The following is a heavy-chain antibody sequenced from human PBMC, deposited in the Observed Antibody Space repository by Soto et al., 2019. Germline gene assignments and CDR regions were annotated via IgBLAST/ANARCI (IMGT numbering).Heavy chain of an antibody. D-gene: IGHD4-17*01. CDR1: GFTFTNYA. Sequence: GGSLRLSCAASGFTFTNYAMTWARQAPGKGLEWVSSLLRSGSTTYYADSVKGRFTISSDISANSLYLQMDSLRAEDTAVYYCAKDAGSGDGIWLLCSWGRGTVVTVSS. V-gene: IGHV3-23*01. CDR2: LLRSGSTT. CDR3: AKDAGSGDGIWLLCS. J-gene: IGHJ5*02.